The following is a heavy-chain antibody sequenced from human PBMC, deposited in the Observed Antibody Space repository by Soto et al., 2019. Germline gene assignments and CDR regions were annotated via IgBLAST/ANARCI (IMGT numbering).Heavy chain of an antibody. J-gene: IGHJ4*01. CDR2: IKEDGSEK. CDR3: ARGSSGWYEVDY. Sequence: EVQLVESGGGLVQPGGSLRLSCAASGFTFSSYWMNWVRQAPGKGLEWVANIKEDGSEKNYVDSVKGRNTISRDNAKNSLYLQMRNLRADDTAVYYCARGSSGWYEVDYWGHGTLVTVSS. D-gene: IGHD6-19*01. V-gene: IGHV3-7*02. CDR1: GFTFSSYW.